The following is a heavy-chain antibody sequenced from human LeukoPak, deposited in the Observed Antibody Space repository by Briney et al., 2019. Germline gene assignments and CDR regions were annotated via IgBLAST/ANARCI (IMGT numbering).Heavy chain of an antibody. CDR3: ARDPYYDILTGYYGGAFDI. Sequence: GGSLRLSCAASGFSVSSIYMNWVRQAPGKGLEWVSVIYSDGTTYYADSVKGRFTISRDNSKNTLYLQMNSLRAEDTAVYYCARDPYYDILTGYYGGAFDIWGQGTMVTVSS. V-gene: IGHV3-53*05. CDR2: IYSDGTT. J-gene: IGHJ3*02. D-gene: IGHD3-9*01. CDR1: GFSVSSIY.